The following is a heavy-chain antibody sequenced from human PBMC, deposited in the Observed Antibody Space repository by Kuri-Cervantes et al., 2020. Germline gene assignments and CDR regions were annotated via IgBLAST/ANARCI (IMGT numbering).Heavy chain of an antibody. CDR2: IKLDGSAI. D-gene: IGHD6-13*01. V-gene: IGHV3-7*01. CDR3: ARSRPSSCFDY. J-gene: IGHJ4*02. Sequence: GESLKISCAASGFTFSSYWMTWVRQAPGKGLEWVANIKLDGSAIFYVDSVKGRFTISRDNSKNTLYLQTNSLRAEDTAVYYCARSRPSSCFDYWGQGTLVTVSS. CDR1: GFTFSSYW.